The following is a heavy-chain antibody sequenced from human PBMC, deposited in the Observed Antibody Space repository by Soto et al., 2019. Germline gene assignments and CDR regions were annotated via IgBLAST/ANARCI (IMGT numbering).Heavy chain of an antibody. D-gene: IGHD3-10*01. CDR3: ARHNYGSGSTYFDY. CDR2: IYYSGST. CDR1: GGSISSYY. Sequence: PSETLSLTCTVSGGSISSYYWSWIRQPPGKGLEWIGYIYYSGSTNYNPSLKSRVTISVDTFKIQFSLKLNSMTAADTAVYYCARHNYGSGSTYFDYWGQGTLVTVSS. V-gene: IGHV4-59*08. J-gene: IGHJ4*02.